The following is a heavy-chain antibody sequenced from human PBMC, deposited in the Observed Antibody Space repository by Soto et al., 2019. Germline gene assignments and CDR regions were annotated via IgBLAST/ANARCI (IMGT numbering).Heavy chain of an antibody. V-gene: IGHV4-38-2*01. Sequence: KSSETLSLTCGVSGYSITSGFYWGWVRQSPGKGLKWIGTISYSAKTFYNPSLASRFSMAVDSSKNQFSLRLTSVTAADTALYYCTRGAGAPWVRFDSWGRGILVTVSS. J-gene: IGHJ4*02. CDR2: ISYSAKT. D-gene: IGHD3-16*01. CDR3: TRGAGAPWVRFDS. CDR1: GYSITSGFY.